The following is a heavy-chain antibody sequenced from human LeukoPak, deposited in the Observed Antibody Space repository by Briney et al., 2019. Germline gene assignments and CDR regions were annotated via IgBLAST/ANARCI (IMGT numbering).Heavy chain of an antibody. CDR3: ARLVGGNSPFDY. CDR1: GYSVTSYW. V-gene: IGHV5-10-1*01. J-gene: IGHJ4*02. Sequence: GESLKISCKGSGYSVTSYWISCVRQMPGKGLEWMGRIDPSDSYTNHSPSFQGHVTISADKSISTAYLQWSSLKASDTAMYYCARLVGGNSPFDYWGQGTLVTVSS. CDR2: IDPSDSYT. D-gene: IGHD4-23*01.